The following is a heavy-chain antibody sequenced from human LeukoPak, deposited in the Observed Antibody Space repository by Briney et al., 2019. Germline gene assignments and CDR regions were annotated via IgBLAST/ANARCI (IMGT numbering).Heavy chain of an antibody. Sequence: ASVKVSCKAAGYTFSTYDISWVRQATGQGLEWMGWMNPKSGNTLYAQKFQGRVTMTRDTSISTAYMELSRLRSDDTAVYYCARDPLSSWYYYYYYMDVWGKGTTVTVSS. J-gene: IGHJ6*03. CDR2: MNPKSGNT. CDR1: GYTFSTYD. V-gene: IGHV1-8*01. D-gene: IGHD6-13*01. CDR3: ARDPLSSWYYYYYYMDV.